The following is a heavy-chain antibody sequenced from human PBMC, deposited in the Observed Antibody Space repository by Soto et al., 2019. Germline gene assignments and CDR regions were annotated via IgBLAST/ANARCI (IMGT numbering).Heavy chain of an antibody. D-gene: IGHD3-10*01. Sequence: EVQLVESGGGLVQPGGSLRLSCAASGFTFSNYWMHWVRQVPGKGLEWVSRINSDGSTTNYADSVKGRFTISRDNAKNTLYLQMNSLRAEDTAVYYCARLSMIRGVIADCWGQGTLVTVSS. J-gene: IGHJ4*02. CDR3: ARLSMIRGVIADC. V-gene: IGHV3-74*01. CDR1: GFTFSNYW. CDR2: INSDGSTT.